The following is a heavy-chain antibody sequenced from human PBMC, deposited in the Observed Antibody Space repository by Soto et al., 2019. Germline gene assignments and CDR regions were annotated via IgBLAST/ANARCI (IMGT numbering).Heavy chain of an antibody. Sequence: PSETLSLTCTVSGGSISSGGYYWSWIRQHPGKGLEWIGYIYYSGSTYYNPSLKSRVTISVDTSKNQFSLKLSSVTAADTAVYYCARDDGDYEYWYLDLWGRGTLVTVSS. D-gene: IGHD4-17*01. CDR1: GGSISSGGYY. V-gene: IGHV4-31*03. CDR3: ARDDGDYEYWYLDL. J-gene: IGHJ2*01. CDR2: IYYSGST.